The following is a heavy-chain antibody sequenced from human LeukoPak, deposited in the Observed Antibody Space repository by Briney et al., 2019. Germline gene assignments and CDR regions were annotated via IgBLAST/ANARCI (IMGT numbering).Heavy chain of an antibody. CDR2: INHSGST. V-gene: IGHV4-34*01. CDR3: ARELYYYDSSGYYTNWFDP. Sequence: PSETLSLTCAVYGGSFSGYYWSWIRQPPGKGLEWIGEINHSGSTNYNPSLKSRVTISVDTSKNQFSLKLSSVTAADTAVYYCARELYYYDSSGYYTNWFDPWGQGTLVTVSS. CDR1: GGSFSGYY. J-gene: IGHJ5*02. D-gene: IGHD3-22*01.